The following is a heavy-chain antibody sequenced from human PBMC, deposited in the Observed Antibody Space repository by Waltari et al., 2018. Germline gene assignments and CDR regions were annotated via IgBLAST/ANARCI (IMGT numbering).Heavy chain of an antibody. D-gene: IGHD6-13*01. Sequence: QLQLQESGPGLVKPSETLSLTCTVSGGSISSSSYYWGWIRQPPGKGLEWIGSIYYSGSTYSNPSLKSRVTISVDTSKNQFSLKLSSVTAADTAVYYCARDGIAAAGTDYWGQGTLVTVSS. V-gene: IGHV4-39*01. J-gene: IGHJ4*02. CDR1: GGSISSSSYY. CDR2: IYYSGST. CDR3: ARDGIAAAGTDY.